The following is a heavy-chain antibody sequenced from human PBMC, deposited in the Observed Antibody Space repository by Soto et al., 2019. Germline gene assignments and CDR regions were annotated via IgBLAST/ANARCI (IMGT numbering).Heavy chain of an antibody. CDR3: ARDGIAVAGD. Sequence: EVQLVESGGGLVKPGGSLRLSCAASGFTFSSYSMNWVRQAPGKGLEWVSSISSSSSYIYYADSVKGRFTISRDNAKNSLYLQMNSLRGEDTAVYYCARDGIAVAGDWGQGTLVTVSS. CDR1: GFTFSSYS. V-gene: IGHV3-21*01. CDR2: ISSSSSYI. J-gene: IGHJ4*02. D-gene: IGHD6-19*01.